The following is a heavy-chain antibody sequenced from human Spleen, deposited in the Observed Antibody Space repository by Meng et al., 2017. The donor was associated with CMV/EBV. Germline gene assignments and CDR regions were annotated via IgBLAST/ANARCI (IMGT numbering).Heavy chain of an antibody. CDR3: ARSSPRRGYSYGIDY. V-gene: IGHV3-21*01. Sequence: YGFTFSSDSMNWVRQAPGKGLEWVSSISSSSSYIYYADSVKGRFTISRDNAKNSLYLQMNSLRAEDTAVYYCARSSPRRGYSYGIDYWGQGTLVTVSS. D-gene: IGHD5-18*01. J-gene: IGHJ4*02. CDR1: GFTFSSDS. CDR2: ISSSSSYI.